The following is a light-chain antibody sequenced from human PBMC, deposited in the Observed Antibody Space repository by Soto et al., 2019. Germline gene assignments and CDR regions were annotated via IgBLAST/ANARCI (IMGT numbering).Light chain of an antibody. CDR2: AAS. CDR3: QQFVDGWT. CDR1: QSINNR. J-gene: IGKJ1*01. V-gene: IGKV1-5*01. Sequence: IRMTQSPSTLSGSVGDRVTITCRASQSINNRLACYQQMPGKAPNLLIYAASSLESGVPSRFRGSGSETQFTLTISGLQPDDFATYYCQQFVDGWTFGQGTKVDIK.